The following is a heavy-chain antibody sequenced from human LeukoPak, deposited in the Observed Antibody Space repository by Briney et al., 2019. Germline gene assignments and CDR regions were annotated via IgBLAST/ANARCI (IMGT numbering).Heavy chain of an antibody. J-gene: IGHJ4*02. CDR3: ARGGGSGKTGPIGY. V-gene: IGHV4-4*07. D-gene: IGHD3-10*01. CDR2: IYTRGST. Sequence: KPSETLSLTCTVSGGSISSYYWSWIRQPAGKGLEWIGRIYTRGSTNYNPSLKSRVTMSVDTSKNQFSLKLSSVTAADTAVYYCARGGGSGKTGPIGYWGQGTLVTVSS. CDR1: GGSISSYY.